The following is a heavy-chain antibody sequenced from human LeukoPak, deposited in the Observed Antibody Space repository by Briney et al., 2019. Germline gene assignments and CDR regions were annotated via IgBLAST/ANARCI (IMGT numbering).Heavy chain of an antibody. V-gene: IGHV3-23*01. D-gene: IGHD3-22*01. CDR3: AKGGCTSGYCGFNY. CDR2: ISGSGGDT. Sequence: PGGSLRLSCAASGFTFNNYAMRWGRHAPGKGLEWVSHISGSGGDTYYADSVKGRFTNSRDNSKNALYLQMNSLRAEDTAVYYCAKGGCTSGYCGFNYWGQRALVTVSS. CDR1: GFTFNNYA. J-gene: IGHJ4*02.